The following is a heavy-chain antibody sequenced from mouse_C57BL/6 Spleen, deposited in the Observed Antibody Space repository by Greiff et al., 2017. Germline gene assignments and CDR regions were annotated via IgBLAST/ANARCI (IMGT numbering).Heavy chain of an antibody. Sequence: VKLVESGAELVRPGASVTLSCKASGYTFTDYEMHWVKQTPVHGLEWIGAIDPETGGTAYNQKFKGKAILTADKSSSTAYMELRSLTSEDSAVYYCTRRYYYGSSYYWYFDVWGTGTTVTVSS. CDR3: TRRYYYGSSYYWYFDV. J-gene: IGHJ1*03. CDR1: GYTFTDYE. CDR2: IDPETGGT. D-gene: IGHD1-1*01. V-gene: IGHV1-15*01.